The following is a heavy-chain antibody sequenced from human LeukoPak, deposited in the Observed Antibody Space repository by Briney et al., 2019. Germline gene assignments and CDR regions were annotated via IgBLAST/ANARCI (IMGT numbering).Heavy chain of an antibody. J-gene: IGHJ4*02. D-gene: IGHD3-3*01. CDR2: INPSGGST. V-gene: IGHV1-46*01. CDR1: GYTFTSYY. CDR3: ARAESNVDFWSGYYRDY. Sequence: ASVEVSCKASGYTFTSYYMHWVRQAPGQGLEWMGIINPSGGSTSYAQKFQGRVTMTRDTSTSTVYMELSSLRSEDTAVYYCARAESNVDFWSGYYRDYWGQGTLVTVSS.